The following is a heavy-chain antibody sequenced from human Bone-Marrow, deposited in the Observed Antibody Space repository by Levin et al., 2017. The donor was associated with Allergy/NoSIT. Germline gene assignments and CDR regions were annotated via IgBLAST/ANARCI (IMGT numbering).Heavy chain of an antibody. CDR1: GFTFDKYA. Sequence: GGSLRLSCLASGFTFDKYAMHWVRQAPGKGLEWVSYINWNSNTIAYADSVRGRFTVSRDNAKSSLYLEMNSLRDEDTAFYYCAKDMEDDSTGYLTTNAFDLWGRGTPVTVSS. J-gene: IGHJ3*01. D-gene: IGHD3-22*01. V-gene: IGHV3-9*01. CDR3: AKDMEDDSTGYLTTNAFDL. CDR2: INWNSNTI.